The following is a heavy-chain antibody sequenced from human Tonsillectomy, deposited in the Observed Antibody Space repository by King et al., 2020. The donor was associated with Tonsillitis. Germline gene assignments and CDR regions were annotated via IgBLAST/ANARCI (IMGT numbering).Heavy chain of an antibody. V-gene: IGHV3-49*04. CDR3: ARDPEVAMGMWYHYFGMDV. CDR2: IRSTTYGGTT. Sequence: VQLVESGGGLEQPGRSLRLSCTASGFTFGDYSVSWVRQAPGKGLEWVGFIRSTTYGGTTEYAASVKGRFTISRDDSRSIAYLQMNSLKTEDTAIYFCARDPEVAMGMWYHYFGMDVWGQGTTVIVSS. CDR1: GFTFGDYS. J-gene: IGHJ6*02. D-gene: IGHD5-24*01.